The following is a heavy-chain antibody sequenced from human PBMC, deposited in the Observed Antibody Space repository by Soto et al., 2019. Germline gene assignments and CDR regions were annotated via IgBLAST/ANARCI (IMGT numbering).Heavy chain of an antibody. CDR3: ANDFGSGYSDYYFDY. D-gene: IGHD3-3*01. Sequence: EVQLLESGGGLVQPGGSLRLSCAASGFTFSSYAMSWVRQAPGNGLEWVSAISGSGGSTYYADSVNGRFTISRDNSKTTLYLQRNSLRAEDTAVYYCANDFGSGYSDYYFDYWGQGPLVTVSS. V-gene: IGHV3-23*01. CDR2: ISGSGGST. CDR1: GFTFSSYA. J-gene: IGHJ4*02.